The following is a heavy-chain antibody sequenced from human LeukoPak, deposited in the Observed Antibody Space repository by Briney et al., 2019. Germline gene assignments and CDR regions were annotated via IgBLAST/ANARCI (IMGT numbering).Heavy chain of an antibody. CDR2: ISGSGGST. D-gene: IGHD5-18*01. CDR1: GFTFSSYA. V-gene: IGHV3-23*01. CDR3: ARVAQLWFGNDY. Sequence: GGSLRLSCAASGFTFSSYAMSWVRQAPGKGLEWVSAISGSGGSTYYADSVKGRFSISRDNAKNSLYLQMNSLRAEDTAVYYCARVAQLWFGNDYRGQGTLVTVSS. J-gene: IGHJ4*02.